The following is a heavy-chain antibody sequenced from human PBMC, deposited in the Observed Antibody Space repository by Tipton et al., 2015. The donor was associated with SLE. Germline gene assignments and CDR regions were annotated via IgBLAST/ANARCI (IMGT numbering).Heavy chain of an antibody. J-gene: IGHJ5*02. Sequence: TLSLTCTVSGYSISSGYYWGWIRQPPGKGLEWIGSIYHNGSTYYNPSLRSRVTISVDTSKNQFSLKLSSVTAADTAVYYCALLVEVVAGGWFDPWGQGTLVTVSS. V-gene: IGHV4-38-2*02. CDR2: IYHNGST. CDR1: GYSISSGYY. CDR3: ALLVEVVAGGWFDP. D-gene: IGHD2-21*01.